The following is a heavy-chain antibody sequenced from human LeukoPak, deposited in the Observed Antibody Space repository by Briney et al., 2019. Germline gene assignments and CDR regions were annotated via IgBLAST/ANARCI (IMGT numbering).Heavy chain of an antibody. CDR2: ISSSSSYI. J-gene: IGHJ3*02. D-gene: IGHD6-13*01. Sequence: KSGGSLRLSCAASGFTFSSYSMNWVRQAPGKGLEWVSSISSSSSYIYYADSVKGRFTMSRDNAKNSLYLQMNSLRAEDTAVYYCARKAAAAHDAFDIWGQGTMVTVSS. CDR1: GFTFSSYS. CDR3: ARKAAAAHDAFDI. V-gene: IGHV3-21*01.